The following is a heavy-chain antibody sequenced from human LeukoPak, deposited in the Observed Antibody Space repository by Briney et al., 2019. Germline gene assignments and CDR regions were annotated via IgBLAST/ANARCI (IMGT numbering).Heavy chain of an antibody. CDR3: ARGGAIVATIGSWFDP. Sequence: ASVKVSCKASGYTFTGYYMHWVRQAPGQGLEWMGWINPNSGGTNYAQKFQGWVTMTRDTSISTAYMELGRLRSDDTAVYYCARGGAIVATIGSWFDPWGQGTLVTVSS. CDR2: INPNSGGT. J-gene: IGHJ5*02. D-gene: IGHD5-12*01. CDR1: GYTFTGYY. V-gene: IGHV1-2*04.